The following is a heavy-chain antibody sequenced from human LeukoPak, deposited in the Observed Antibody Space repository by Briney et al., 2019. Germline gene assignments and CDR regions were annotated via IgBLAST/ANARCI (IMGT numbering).Heavy chain of an antibody. J-gene: IGHJ4*02. D-gene: IGHD3-10*01. CDR3: ARVGSFPPHSDY. CDR1: GGSISSYY. V-gene: IGHV4-59*01. Sequence: PSETLSLTCTVSGGSISSYYWSWIRQPPGKGLEWIGYIYYSGSTNYNPSLKSRVTISVDTSKNQFSLKLSSVTAADTAVYYCARVGSFPPHSDYWGQGTLVTVSS. CDR2: IYYSGST.